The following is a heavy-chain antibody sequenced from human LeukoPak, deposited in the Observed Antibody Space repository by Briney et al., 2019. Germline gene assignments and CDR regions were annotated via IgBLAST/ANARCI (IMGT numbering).Heavy chain of an antibody. Sequence: GRCLTLSWAASEFTFTTNAMGCVRHEPRKGLEWVSYISNSGTAIYYADSVKGRFTISRDNSKNTVYLQMNSLRGEDTAIYYCARGVTVATDFWGQGTLVTVSS. D-gene: IGHD4-17*01. V-gene: IGHV3-48*01. CDR3: ARGVTVATDF. CDR1: EFTFTTNA. CDR2: ISNSGTAI. J-gene: IGHJ4*02.